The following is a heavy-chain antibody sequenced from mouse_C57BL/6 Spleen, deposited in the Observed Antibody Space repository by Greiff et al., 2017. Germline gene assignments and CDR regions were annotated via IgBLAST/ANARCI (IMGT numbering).Heavy chain of an antibody. CDR2: INPSNGGT. CDR1: GYTFTSYW. D-gene: IGHD2-5*01. V-gene: IGHV1-53*01. Sequence: QVQLQQPGTELVKPGASVKLSCKASGYTFTSYWMHWVKQRPGQGLEWIGNINPSNGGTNYNEEFKSKATLTVDKSSSTAYMQLSSLTSEDSAVYYCARGSNYGFFFDYWGQGTTLTVSS. CDR3: ARGSNYGFFFDY. J-gene: IGHJ2*01.